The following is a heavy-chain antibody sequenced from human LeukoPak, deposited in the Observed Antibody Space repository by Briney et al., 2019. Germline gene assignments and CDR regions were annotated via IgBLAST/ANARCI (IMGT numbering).Heavy chain of an antibody. CDR3: AKVGAYYDILTGDYYMDV. J-gene: IGHJ6*03. CDR1: GFTFSSYA. D-gene: IGHD3-9*01. Sequence: GGSLRLSCAASGFTFSSYAMSWVRQAPGKGLEWVSAISGSGGSTYYADSVKGRFTISRDNSKNTLYLQMNSLRAEDTAVYYCAKVGAYYDILTGDYYMDVWGKGTTVTVSS. V-gene: IGHV3-23*01. CDR2: ISGSGGST.